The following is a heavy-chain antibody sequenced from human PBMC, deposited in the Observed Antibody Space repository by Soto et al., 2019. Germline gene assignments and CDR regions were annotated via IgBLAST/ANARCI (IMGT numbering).Heavy chain of an antibody. J-gene: IGHJ3*02. V-gene: IGHV4-30-4*01. CDR3: ARGIVRGGFDI. CDR2: IYDTWTT. Sequence: QVQLQEAGPGLVRPSQTLSLTCTVAGGSMSEYDYYWSWLRQSPVQGLQWIGYIYDTWTTSYSPSLKSRVTMSAATSRNQFSLKLTSVPAADTAFYFCARGIVRGGFDIWGQGTLVTVSS. D-gene: IGHD3-10*02. CDR1: GGSMSEYDYY.